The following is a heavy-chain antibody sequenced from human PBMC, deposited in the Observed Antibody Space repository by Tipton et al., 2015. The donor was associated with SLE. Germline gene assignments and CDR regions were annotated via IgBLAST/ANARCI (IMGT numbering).Heavy chain of an antibody. D-gene: IGHD6-13*01. J-gene: IGHJ2*01. CDR1: VGSISSYF. Sequence: TLSLTCSVSVGSISSYFWSWIRQPPGKGLEWIGYIYYSGSTNYNPSLKSRVTISVDTSKNQFSLKLSSVTAADTAVYYCARDPVGIAAAARNWYFDLWGRGTLVTVSS. CDR2: IYYSGST. V-gene: IGHV4-59*01. CDR3: ARDPVGIAAAARNWYFDL.